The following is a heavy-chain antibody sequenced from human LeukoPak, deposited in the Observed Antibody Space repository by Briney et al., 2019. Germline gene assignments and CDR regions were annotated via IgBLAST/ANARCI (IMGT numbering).Heavy chain of an antibody. Sequence: ASVKVSCKASGYTFTSYDINWVRQATGQGLEWMGWMNPNSGNTGYAQKFQGRVTMTRNTSISTAYMELSSLRSEDTAVYYCARHGAGDPNYYYYYGMDAWGQGTTVTVSS. V-gene: IGHV1-8*01. CDR2: MNPNSGNT. D-gene: IGHD7-27*01. CDR1: GYTFTSYD. CDR3: ARHGAGDPNYYYYYGMDA. J-gene: IGHJ6*02.